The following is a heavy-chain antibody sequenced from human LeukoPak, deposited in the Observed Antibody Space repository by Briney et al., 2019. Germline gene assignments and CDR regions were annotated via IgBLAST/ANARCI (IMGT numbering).Heavy chain of an antibody. V-gene: IGHV4-34*01. CDR1: GGSFSGYY. CDR2: INHSGST. D-gene: IGHD5-18*01. CDR3: ARLGRGYSYGYGSRGDY. J-gene: IGHJ4*02. Sequence: PSEILSLTCAVYGGSFSGYYWSWIRQPPGKGLEWIGEINHSGSTNYNPSLKSRVTISVDTSKNQFSLKLSSVTAADTAVYYCARLGRGYSYGYGSRGDYWGQGTLVTVSS.